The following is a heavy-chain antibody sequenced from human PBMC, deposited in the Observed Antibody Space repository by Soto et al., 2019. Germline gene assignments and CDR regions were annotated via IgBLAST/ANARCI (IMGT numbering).Heavy chain of an antibody. CDR3: ARGRSVAQGLDY. CDR1: GGSISSGGYY. J-gene: IGHJ4*02. Sequence: QVQLQESGPGLVKPSQTLSLTCTVSGGSISSGGYYWSWIRQHPGKGLEWIGYIYYSGSTYYNPSLKSRVTLSVDTSKNQFSRKLSSVTAADTAVYYCARGRSVAQGLDYWGQGTLVTVSS. CDR2: IYYSGST. V-gene: IGHV4-31*03.